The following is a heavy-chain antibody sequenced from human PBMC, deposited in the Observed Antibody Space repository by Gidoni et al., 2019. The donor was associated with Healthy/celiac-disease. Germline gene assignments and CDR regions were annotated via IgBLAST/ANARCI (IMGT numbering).Heavy chain of an antibody. J-gene: IGHJ5*02. CDR1: GSTFSSYS. CDR3: ASEYSSSSGHNWFDP. Sequence: QVQLVESGGGVVQPGRSLRLSCAASGSTFSSYSMHWVRQAPGKGMGWVGVIWKGGSNKCYADSVKGRFTICRDNSKNTLYLKMNSLRAEDTAVYDCASEYSSSSGHNWFDPWGQGTLVTVSS. CDR2: IWKGGSNK. V-gene: IGHV3-33*01. D-gene: IGHD6-6*01.